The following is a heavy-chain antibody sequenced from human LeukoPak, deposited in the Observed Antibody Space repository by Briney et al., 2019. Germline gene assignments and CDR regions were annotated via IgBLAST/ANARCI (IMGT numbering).Heavy chain of an antibody. V-gene: IGHV4-39*07. CDR3: ARGYFDWQYYYYMDV. Sequence: SETLSLTCTVSAGSVSSGPYYRGWIRQPPGKGLEWIGTFYYSGSTDYNPSLKSRVTISVDTSKNQISLKLSSVTAADTAVYYCARGYFDWQYYYYMDVWGKGTTVTISS. CDR1: AGSVSSGPYY. J-gene: IGHJ6*03. CDR2: FYYSGST. D-gene: IGHD3-9*01.